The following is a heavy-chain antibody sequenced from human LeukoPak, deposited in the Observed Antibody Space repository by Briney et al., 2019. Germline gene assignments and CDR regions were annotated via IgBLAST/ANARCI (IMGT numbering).Heavy chain of an antibody. CDR2: INGNHGDT. CDR1: GYTLTTSG. V-gene: IGHV1-18*01. Sequence: AASVKDSCKTSGYTLTTSGVSWVRQAPGRGFEWRGWINGNHGDTGYAQRFKGRVTMTTDTSTSTAYMELRSLRSDDTALYYCARGIGSAFDIWGQGTMVTVSS. J-gene: IGHJ3*02. D-gene: IGHD2-15*01. CDR3: ARGIGSAFDI.